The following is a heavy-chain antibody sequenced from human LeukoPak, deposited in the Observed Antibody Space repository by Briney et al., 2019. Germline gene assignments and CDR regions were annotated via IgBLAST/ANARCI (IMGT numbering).Heavy chain of an antibody. J-gene: IGHJ4*02. D-gene: IGHD3-10*01. Sequence: GGSLRLSCAASGFTFSSYAMSWVRQAPGKGLEWVSAISGSGGSTYYADSVKGRFTISRDNSKNTLYLQMNSLRAEDTAVYYCAKGPPYYYGSGSQKINPFDYWGQGTLVTVSS. CDR1: GFTFSSYA. CDR3: AKGPPYYYGSGSQKINPFDY. V-gene: IGHV3-23*01. CDR2: ISGSGGST.